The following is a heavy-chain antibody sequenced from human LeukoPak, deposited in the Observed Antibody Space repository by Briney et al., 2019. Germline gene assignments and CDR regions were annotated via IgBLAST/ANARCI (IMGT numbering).Heavy chain of an antibody. J-gene: IGHJ4*02. Sequence: SETLSLTCTVSGASISSGSYYWTWIRQPAGKGLEWIGRMHSSGRTSYSPSLKSRVTISVDTSKNQFSLKLSSVTAADTAVYYCARLPVDYGGNSYYFDYWGQGTLVTVSS. CDR3: ARLPVDYGGNSYYFDY. CDR2: MHSSGRT. D-gene: IGHD4-23*01. CDR1: GASISSGSYY. V-gene: IGHV4-61*02.